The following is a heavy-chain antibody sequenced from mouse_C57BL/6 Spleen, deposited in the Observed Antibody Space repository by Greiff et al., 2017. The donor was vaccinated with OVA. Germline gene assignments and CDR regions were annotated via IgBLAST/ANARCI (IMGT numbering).Heavy chain of an antibody. Sequence: VQLQQSGAELVKPGASVKISCKASGYAFSSYWLNWVKQRPGKGLEWIGQIYPGDGDTNYNGKFKGKATLTADKSSSTAYMQLSSLTSEDSAVYFCARGNYYGSRRYYFDYWGQGTTLTVSS. CDR3: ARGNYYGSRRYYFDY. J-gene: IGHJ2*01. V-gene: IGHV1-80*01. CDR2: IYPGDGDT. D-gene: IGHD1-1*01. CDR1: GYAFSSYW.